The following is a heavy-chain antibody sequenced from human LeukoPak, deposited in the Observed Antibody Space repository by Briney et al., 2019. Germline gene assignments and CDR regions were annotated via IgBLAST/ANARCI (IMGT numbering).Heavy chain of an antibody. CDR2: ISYDGSNK. D-gene: IGHD3-3*01. Sequence: GRSLRPSCAASGFTFSSYGMHWVRQAPGKGLEWVAVISYDGSNKYYADSVKGRFTISRDNSKNTLYLQMNSLRAEDTAVYYCAKDHSPYDYDFWSGYLPSLYYYYGMDVWGQGTTVTVSS. CDR3: AKDHSPYDYDFWSGYLPSLYYYYGMDV. CDR1: GFTFSSYG. V-gene: IGHV3-30*18. J-gene: IGHJ6*02.